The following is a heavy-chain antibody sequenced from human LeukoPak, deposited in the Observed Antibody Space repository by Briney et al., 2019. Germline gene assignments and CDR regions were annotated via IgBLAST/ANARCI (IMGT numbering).Heavy chain of an antibody. J-gene: IGHJ4*02. CDR1: GFTLSSYA. Sequence: GGSLRLSCAASGFTLSSYAMTWVRQAPGRGLEWVSSVDGGGGGTYYADSVKGRFTISRDNSKNTLYLQMNSLRVEDTAAYYCAKVRAPSGWFNSDYWGQGTLVTVSS. V-gene: IGHV3-23*01. CDR2: VDGGGGGT. D-gene: IGHD6-19*01. CDR3: AKVRAPSGWFNSDY.